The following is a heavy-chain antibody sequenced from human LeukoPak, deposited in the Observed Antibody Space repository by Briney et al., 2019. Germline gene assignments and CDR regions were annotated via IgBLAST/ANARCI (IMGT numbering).Heavy chain of an antibody. CDR2: MNPNSGNT. CDR3: ARGARGITIFGVVITPDYYYYMDV. Sequence: ASVKVSCKASGYTFTSYDINWVRQATGQGLEWMGWMNPNSGNTGYAQKFQGRVTMTRNTSISTAYMELSSLRSEDTAVYYCARGARGITIFGVVITPDYYYYMDVWGKGTTVTVSS. CDR1: GYTFTSYD. J-gene: IGHJ6*03. V-gene: IGHV1-8*01. D-gene: IGHD3-3*01.